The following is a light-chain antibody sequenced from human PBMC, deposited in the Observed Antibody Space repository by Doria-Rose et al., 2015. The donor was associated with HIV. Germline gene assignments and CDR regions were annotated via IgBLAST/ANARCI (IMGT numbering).Light chain of an antibody. V-gene: IGKV1-39*01. CDR1: QSTGSF. J-gene: IGKJ4*01. CDR3: QQSYSTPLT. Sequence: QVTQSPSSLSASVGDRVTITCRASQSTGSFLNWYQQKPWKAPKLLIYAASSLQNGYPSRFSGSGSGTDFTLTISSLQPEDFATYFCQQSYSTPLTFGGGTKVEIK. CDR2: AAS.